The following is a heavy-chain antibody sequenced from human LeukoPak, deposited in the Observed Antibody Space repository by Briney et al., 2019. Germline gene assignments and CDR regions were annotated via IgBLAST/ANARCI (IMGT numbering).Heavy chain of an antibody. CDR3: AREASGGYFDY. CDR1: GYTFSSYY. D-gene: IGHD4-23*01. J-gene: IGHJ4*02. CDR2: INPTGDST. Sequence: GASVKVSCKASGYTFSSYYMHWVRQAPGQGLEWVRLINPTGDSTNYAQNFRGRVTMTRDTSTSTVYMDLSSLRSEDTAVYYCAREASGGYFDYWGQGTLVTVSS. V-gene: IGHV1-46*01.